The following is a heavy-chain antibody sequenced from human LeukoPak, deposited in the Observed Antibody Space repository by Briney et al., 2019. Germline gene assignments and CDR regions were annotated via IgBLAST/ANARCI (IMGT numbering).Heavy chain of an antibody. J-gene: IGHJ4*02. CDR1: GFTFRSLW. CDR2: IDQDGSVR. CDR3: ARDPGSSSFDY. Sequence: GGSLRLSCVASGFTFRSLWMGWVRQAPGKGLEFVANIDQDGSVRNYVDSVKGRFIISRDNAKNSLYLQMDSLRAEDTAVYFCARDPGSSSFDYWGLGTPVTVSS. V-gene: IGHV3-7*01. D-gene: IGHD6-13*01.